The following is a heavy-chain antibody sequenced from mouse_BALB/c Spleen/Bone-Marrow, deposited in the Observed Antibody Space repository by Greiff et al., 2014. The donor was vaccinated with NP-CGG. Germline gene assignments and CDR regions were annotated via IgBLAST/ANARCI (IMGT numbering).Heavy chain of an antibody. V-gene: IGHV14-3*02. CDR2: IDPANGNT. D-gene: IGHD2-4*01. CDR3: AMITTGAWFAY. CDR1: GFNIKDTY. J-gene: IGHJ3*01. Sequence: LVESGAELVKPGASVKLSCTASGFNIKDTYMHWVKQRPEQGLEWIGRIDPANGNTKYDPKFQGKATITADTSSNTAYLQLSSLTSEDTAVYYCAMITTGAWFAYWGQGTLVTVSA.